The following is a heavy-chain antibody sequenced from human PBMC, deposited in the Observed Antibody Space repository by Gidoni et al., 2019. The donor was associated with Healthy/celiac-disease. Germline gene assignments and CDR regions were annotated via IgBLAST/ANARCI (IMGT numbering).Heavy chain of an antibody. J-gene: IGHJ6*02. Sequence: QVQLVQSGAAVKKPGASVKVSCKAPGYTFTGYSLPWVRQAPGQGLEWMGWINPNSGGTNYAQKFQGRVTMTRDTSISTAYMELSRLRSDDTAVYYCARVGDIVAPANYYYYGMDVWGQGTTVTVSS. CDR3: ARVGDIVAPANYYYYGMDV. CDR2: INPNSGGT. CDR1: GYTFTGYS. V-gene: IGHV1-2*02. D-gene: IGHD5-12*01.